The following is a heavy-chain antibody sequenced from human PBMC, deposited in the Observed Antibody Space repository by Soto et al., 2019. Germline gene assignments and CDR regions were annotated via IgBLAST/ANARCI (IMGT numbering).Heavy chain of an antibody. V-gene: IGHV3-30-3*01. D-gene: IGHD3-9*01. CDR2: ISYDGSSK. Sequence: QVQLVESGGGVVQPGRSLRLSCASSGFTCSEYAMHWVRQAPGKGLEWVAVISYDGSSKYYRDSVKGRFTISRDNSKNSLFLKMDSLRDEDTALYYCARDLRTQYFFDYWGQGTQVTVSS. J-gene: IGHJ4*02. CDR1: GFTCSEYA. CDR3: ARDLRTQYFFDY.